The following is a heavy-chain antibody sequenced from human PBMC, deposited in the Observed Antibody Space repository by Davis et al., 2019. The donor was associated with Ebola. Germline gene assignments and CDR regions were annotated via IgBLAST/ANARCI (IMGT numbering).Heavy chain of an antibody. CDR2: IYSGGST. Sequence: GESLKISCAASGFTVSSNYMSWVRQAPRKGLEWVSVIYSGGSTYYADSVKGRFTISRHNSKNTLYLQMNSLRAEDTAVYYCARSWWIAAAGTAWFDPWGQGTLVTVSS. V-gene: IGHV3-53*04. D-gene: IGHD6-13*01. CDR1: GFTVSSNY. CDR3: ARSWWIAAAGTAWFDP. J-gene: IGHJ5*02.